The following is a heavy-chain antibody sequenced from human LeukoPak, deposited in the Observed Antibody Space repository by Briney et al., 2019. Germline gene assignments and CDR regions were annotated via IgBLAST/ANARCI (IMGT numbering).Heavy chain of an antibody. CDR3: ARVGTYYYGSGSYSLDY. CDR1: GGTFSSYA. CDR2: IIPIFGTA. D-gene: IGHD3-10*01. J-gene: IGHJ4*02. Sequence: SVKVSCKASGGTFSSYAISWVRQAPGQGLEWMGGIIPIFGTANYAQKFQGRVTITADKSTSTAYMELSSLRSEDTAVYYCARVGTYYYGSGSYSLDYWGQGTLVTVSS. V-gene: IGHV1-69*06.